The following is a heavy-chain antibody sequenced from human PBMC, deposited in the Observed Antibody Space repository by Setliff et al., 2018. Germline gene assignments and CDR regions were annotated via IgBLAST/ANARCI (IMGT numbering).Heavy chain of an antibody. V-gene: IGHV2-70*11. CDR3: ALCITRCGVVIPHALDY. D-gene: IGHD3-3*01. J-gene: IGHJ4*02. CDR1: GFSLSTRGMC. Sequence: SGHTLVNPTQTLTLTCTFSGFSLSTRGMCVGWIRQPPGKALEWLARIDWDEDKYYSTALKTRLTISKDTSKNQVVLTFTNMDPGDTATYYCALCITRCGVVIPHALDYWGQGTLVTVSA. CDR2: IDWDEDK.